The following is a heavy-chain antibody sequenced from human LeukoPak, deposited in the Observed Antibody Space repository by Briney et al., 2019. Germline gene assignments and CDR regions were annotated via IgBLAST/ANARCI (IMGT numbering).Heavy chain of an antibody. J-gene: IGHJ5*02. CDR3: ARDGPQYSGSASRQFDP. Sequence: PGGSLRLSCAASGFTFSDYYMSWIRQAPGKGLEWVSYISSSGSTINYADSVKGRFTISRDNAKNSLYLQMNSLRAEDTAVYYCARDGPQYSGSASRQFDPWGQGTLVTVSS. D-gene: IGHD1-26*01. V-gene: IGHV3-11*04. CDR1: GFTFSDYY. CDR2: ISSSGSTI.